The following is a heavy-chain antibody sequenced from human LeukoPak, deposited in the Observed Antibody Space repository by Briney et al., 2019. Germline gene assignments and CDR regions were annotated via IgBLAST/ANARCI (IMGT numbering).Heavy chain of an antibody. CDR3: ARDGSYSNYFDY. D-gene: IGHD4-11*01. CDR1: GGSISSYY. J-gene: IGHJ4*02. CDR2: IYYSGST. V-gene: IGHV4-59*01. Sequence: PSETLSLTCTVSGGSISSYYWSWIRQPPGKGLEWIGYIYYSGSTNYNPSLKSRVTISVDTSKNQFSLKLSSVTAADTAVYYCARDGSYSNYFDYWGQRTLVTVSS.